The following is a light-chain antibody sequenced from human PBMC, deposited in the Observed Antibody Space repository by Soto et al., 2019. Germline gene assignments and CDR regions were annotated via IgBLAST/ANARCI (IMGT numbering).Light chain of an antibody. J-gene: IGKJ5*01. V-gene: IGKV3-20*01. CDR2: GAS. CDR1: QSVSSSY. Sequence: EIVLTQSPGTLSLSPGERATLSCRASQSVSSSYLAWYQQKPGQAPRLLIYGASSRATGIPDGFSGSGSGTDFTLTISRLEPEDFAVYYCQQYGRSPPITLGQGTRLEIK. CDR3: QQYGRSPPIT.